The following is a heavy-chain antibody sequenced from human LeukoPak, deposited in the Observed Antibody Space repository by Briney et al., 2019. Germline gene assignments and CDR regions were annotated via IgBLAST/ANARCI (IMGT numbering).Heavy chain of an antibody. D-gene: IGHD5-18*01. Sequence: GESLKISCKGSGYSFSNYWIGWVRQMPGKGLEWMGIINPGDSDTRYSPSFQGQVTFSADKSISSAYLQWCSLKASDTAMYYCARHKSDTAMTYYFDYWGQGTLVTVSS. J-gene: IGHJ4*02. CDR3: ARHKSDTAMTYYFDY. CDR1: GYSFSNYW. CDR2: INPGDSDT. V-gene: IGHV5-51*01.